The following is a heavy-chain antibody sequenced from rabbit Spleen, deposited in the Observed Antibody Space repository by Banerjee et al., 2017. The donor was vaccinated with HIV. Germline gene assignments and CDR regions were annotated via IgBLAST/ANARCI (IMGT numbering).Heavy chain of an antibody. CDR1: GFSFSSGYD. V-gene: IGHV1S40*01. D-gene: IGHD4-1*01. J-gene: IGHJ3*01. CDR2: IYAAKGST. Sequence: QSLEESGGDLVKPGASLTLTCTVSGFSFSSGYDMCWVRQAPGKGLEWIGIIYAAKGSTDYASWVNGRFTISSDNAQSTVDLKMTSLTAADTATYFCARAIVPWLGLTRLDLWGPGTLVTVS. CDR3: ARAIVPWLGLTRLDL.